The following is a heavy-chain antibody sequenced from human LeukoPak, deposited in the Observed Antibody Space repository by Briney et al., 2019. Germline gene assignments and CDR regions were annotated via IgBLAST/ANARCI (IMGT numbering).Heavy chain of an antibody. CDR1: GFTFSSYA. V-gene: IGHV3-23*01. D-gene: IGHD3-9*01. J-gene: IGHJ6*02. CDR2: ISGSGGST. CDR3: AKASATTILRYFDWRPYYYYGMDV. Sequence: GGSLRLSCAASGFTFSSYAMHWVRQAPGKGLEWVSAISGSGGSTYYADSVKGRFTISRDNSKNTLFLQMNSLRAEDTALYYCAKASATTILRYFDWRPYYYYGMDVWGQGTTVAVSS.